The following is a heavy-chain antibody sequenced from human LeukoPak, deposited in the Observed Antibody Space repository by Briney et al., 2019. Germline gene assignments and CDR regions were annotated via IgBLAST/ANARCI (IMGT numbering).Heavy chain of an antibody. Sequence: PSETLSPTCTVSGGSISSSSYYWGWIRQPPGKGLEWIGSIYYSGSTYYNPSLRSRVTISVDTSKNQFSLKLSSVTAADTAVYYCARVRSGPPGSRPYYFDYWGQGTLVTVSS. CDR3: ARVRSGPPGSRPYYFDY. CDR1: GGSISSSSYY. V-gene: IGHV4-39*07. D-gene: IGHD2-15*01. J-gene: IGHJ4*02. CDR2: IYYSGST.